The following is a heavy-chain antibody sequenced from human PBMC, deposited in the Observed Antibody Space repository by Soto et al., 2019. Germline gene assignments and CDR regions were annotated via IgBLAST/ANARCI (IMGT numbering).Heavy chain of an antibody. Sequence: SETLPHTCAVSGGSGISGNYCWSWIRKPPGKGLEWIGYFYYTGSTNYNPSLKSRVTISIDASKNQFSLRLSSVTAADTAVYYCARSMHYSDGSNYSPFDYWGQGTLVTVSS. D-gene: IGHD3-22*01. CDR3: ARSMHYSDGSNYSPFDY. CDR2: FYYTGST. V-gene: IGHV4-61*01. J-gene: IGHJ4*02. CDR1: GGSGISGNYC.